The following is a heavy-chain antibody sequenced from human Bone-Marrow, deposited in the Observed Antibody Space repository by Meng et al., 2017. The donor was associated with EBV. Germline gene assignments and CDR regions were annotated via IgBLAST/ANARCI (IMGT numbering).Heavy chain of an antibody. J-gene: IGHJ4*02. D-gene: IGHD3-22*01. V-gene: IGHV4-30-2*01. CDR2: IYHSGST. CDR3: ARGDDSSGLDY. Sequence: QLQLQESGSGLVKPSQTLSLTCVVSGGSIASGCYSWSWIRQPPGKGLEWIGYIYHSGSTSYNPSLKSRVTISVDRSKNQFSLKLNSVTAADTAVYYCARGDDSSGLDYWGQGTLVTVSS. CDR1: GGSIASGCYS.